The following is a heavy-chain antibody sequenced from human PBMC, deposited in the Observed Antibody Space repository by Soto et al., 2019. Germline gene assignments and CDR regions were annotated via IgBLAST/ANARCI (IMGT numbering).Heavy chain of an antibody. V-gene: IGHV5-51*01. J-gene: IGHJ6*01. CDR2: NCPGESAT. D-gene: IGHD1-26*01. Sequence: GDSLKISCKVSRYSVTSYWIGWVRQMPGNCLEWIVRNCPGESATRYSPSFQGQVTNSADKSISTAYLQWSSLKASDTAMYYFARGTGGAGHPRRYYYYGMDVWGQGTPVTVS. CDR3: ARGTGGAGHPRRYYYYGMDV. CDR1: RYSVTSYW.